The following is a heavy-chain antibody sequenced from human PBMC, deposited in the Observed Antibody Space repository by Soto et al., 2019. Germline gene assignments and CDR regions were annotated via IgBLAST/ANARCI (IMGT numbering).Heavy chain of an antibody. J-gene: IGHJ6*02. CDR3: AKGSLLQADYYYYGMDV. CDR2: ISGSGGST. V-gene: IGHV3-23*01. Sequence: EVQLLESGGGWVQPGGSLRLSCAASGFTFSSYAMSWVRQAPGKGLEWVSAISGSGGSTYYADSVKGRFTITRDNSKNTLYLQMNSLRAEDTAVYYCAKGSLLQADYYYYGMDVWGQGTTVTVSS. CDR1: GFTFSSYA.